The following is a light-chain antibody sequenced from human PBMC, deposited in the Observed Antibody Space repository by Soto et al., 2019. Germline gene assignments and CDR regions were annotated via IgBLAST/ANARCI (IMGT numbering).Light chain of an antibody. V-gene: IGKV1-5*01. CDR3: HQYKSYTPYT. CDR1: HSIGTW. Sequence: DIQMTQSPSALSASLGDRVTITCRASHSIGTWLAWYQQRPGKAPKLLIYDASSLGSGVPSRFSGGGSGTEFTLTISSLQPDDFGTYYCHQYKSYTPYTIGQGNKLEIK. CDR2: DAS. J-gene: IGKJ2*01.